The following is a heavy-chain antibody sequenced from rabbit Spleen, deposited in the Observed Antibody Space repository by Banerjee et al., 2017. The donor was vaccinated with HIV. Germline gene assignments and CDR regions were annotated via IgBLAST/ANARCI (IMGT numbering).Heavy chain of an antibody. J-gene: IGHJ4*01. CDR3: MTEPWHFTL. CDR2: IDPVFGST. D-gene: IGHD2-1*01. V-gene: IGHV1S47*01. Sequence: LVESGGGRVKHEGSLTLSCNASRFYFNSGGVSCVLQAPGQGLEEIGSIDPVFGSTSYATWVDGRFTISRHNAPITLSLHLNSLTAADTGTYFCMTEPWHFTLWGP. CDR1: RFYFNSGG.